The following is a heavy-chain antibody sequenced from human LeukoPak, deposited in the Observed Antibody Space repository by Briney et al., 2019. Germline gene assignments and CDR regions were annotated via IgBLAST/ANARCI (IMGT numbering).Heavy chain of an antibody. V-gene: IGHV1-2*02. CDR2: INPNSGGT. J-gene: IGHJ4*02. CDR1: GYTFTGYY. CDR3: ARGAFVVVTAIDY. Sequence: ASVKVSCKASGYTFTGYYMHWVRQAPGQGLEWMGWINPNSGGTNYAQKFQGRVTMTRDTSISTAYMELSRLRSDDTAVYYCARGAFVVVTAIDYWGQGTLVTASS. D-gene: IGHD2-21*02.